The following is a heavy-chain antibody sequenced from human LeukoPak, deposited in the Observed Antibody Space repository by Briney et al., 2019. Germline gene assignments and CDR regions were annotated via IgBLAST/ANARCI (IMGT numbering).Heavy chain of an antibody. Sequence: SETLSLTCTVSGGSVSSGSDFWSWIRQPPGKGLEWIGYIYYSGSTNYNPSLKSRVTISVDTSKNQFSLKLSSVTAADTAVYYCARESYYGSGSYPYDYWGQGTLVTVFS. CDR2: IYYSGST. V-gene: IGHV4-61*01. J-gene: IGHJ4*02. CDR3: ARESYYGSGSYPYDY. CDR1: GGSVSSGSDF. D-gene: IGHD3-10*01.